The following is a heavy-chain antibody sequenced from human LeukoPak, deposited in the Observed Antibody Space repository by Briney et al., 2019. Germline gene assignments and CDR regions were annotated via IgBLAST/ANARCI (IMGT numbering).Heavy chain of an antibody. J-gene: IGHJ4*02. Sequence: GGSLRLSCAASGFTFSDYCMSWIRQAPGKGLEWVSHISSSSSTIYYADSVKGRFTISRDNAKNTVHLQMDSLRAEDSAVYYCAKNAGYSYGLYYFDYWGQGPLVTVSS. CDR1: GFTFSDYC. D-gene: IGHD5-18*01. CDR3: AKNAGYSYGLYYFDY. CDR2: ISSSSSTI. V-gene: IGHV3-11*01.